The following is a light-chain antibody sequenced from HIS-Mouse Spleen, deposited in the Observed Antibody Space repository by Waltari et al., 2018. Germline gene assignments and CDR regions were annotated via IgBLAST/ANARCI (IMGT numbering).Light chain of an antibody. CDR1: SSHIGSTY. CDR2: RNN. J-gene: IGLJ3*02. Sequence: QSVLTQPPSASGTPGQRVTIPCSGSSSHIGSTYVYWYQQLPGTAPKLLIYRNNQRPSGVPDRFSGSKSGTSASLAISGLRSEDEADYYCAAWDDSLSGPVFGGGTKLTVL. V-gene: IGLV1-47*01. CDR3: AAWDDSLSGPV.